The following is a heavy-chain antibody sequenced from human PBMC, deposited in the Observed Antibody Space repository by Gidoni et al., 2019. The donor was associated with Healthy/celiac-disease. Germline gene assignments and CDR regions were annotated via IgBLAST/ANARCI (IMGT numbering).Heavy chain of an antibody. Sequence: QVQLQESGPGLVKPSQTLPLTCTVSGGSISSGGYYWSWIRQHPGKGLEWIGYIYYSGSTYYNPSLKSRVTISVDTSKNQFSLKLSSVTAADTAVYYCARDRGDGYNYGHYFDYWGQGTLVTVSS. CDR1: GGSISSGGYY. V-gene: IGHV4-31*03. J-gene: IGHJ4*02. D-gene: IGHD5-12*01. CDR2: IYYSGST. CDR3: ARDRGDGYNYGHYFDY.